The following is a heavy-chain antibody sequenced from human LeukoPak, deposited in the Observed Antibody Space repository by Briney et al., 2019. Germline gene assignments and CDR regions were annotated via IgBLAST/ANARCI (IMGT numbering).Heavy chain of an antibody. CDR1: NGAVKSYY. Sequence: SETLSLTCSVSNGAVKSYYWTWIRQPPGQGLEWIGNFLYSGTTTYRASLDSRLIISVDNSKNTVSLRLFSVTAADTAVYYRATLVYSGSRYHFDTWGQGTLVTVSS. D-gene: IGHD1-26*01. CDR3: ATLVYSGSRYHFDT. J-gene: IGHJ4*02. CDR2: FLYSGTT. V-gene: IGHV4-59*02.